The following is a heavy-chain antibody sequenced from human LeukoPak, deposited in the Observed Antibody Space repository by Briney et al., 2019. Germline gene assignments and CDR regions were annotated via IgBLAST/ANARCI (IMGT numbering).Heavy chain of an antibody. CDR3: ARRVSSSGFDAFDV. Sequence: RGESLQISCKGSGYSFATYWIGWVRQMPGKGLEWMGINYPGDSDTTYSPSFQGQVTMSADKSISTAYLQWSSLKASDTAMCYCARRVSSSGFDAFDVWGQGTMVTVSS. CDR1: GYSFATYW. CDR2: NYPGDSDT. J-gene: IGHJ3*01. D-gene: IGHD5-12*01. V-gene: IGHV5-51*01.